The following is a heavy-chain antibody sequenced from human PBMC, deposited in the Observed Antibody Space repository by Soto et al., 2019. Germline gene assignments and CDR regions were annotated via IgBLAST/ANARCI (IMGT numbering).Heavy chain of an antibody. CDR1: GGAITSDF. D-gene: IGHD3-16*02. J-gene: IGHJ1*01. CDR3: ARDHGSYPIT. CDR2: VYYSGAA. V-gene: IGHV4-59*01. Sequence: QVQLQESGPGLVKPSETLSLTCNVSGGAITSDFWSWIRQPPGKGLEWIGYVYYSGAADYNPSLKPRVTISIATSKTQFSLRLASATAADTGVYYCARDHGSYPITWGQGILVTVSS.